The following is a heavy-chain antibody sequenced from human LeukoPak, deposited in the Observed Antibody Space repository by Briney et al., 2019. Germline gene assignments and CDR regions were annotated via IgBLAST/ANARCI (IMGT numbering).Heavy chain of an antibody. D-gene: IGHD6-19*01. CDR1: GFTFEDYA. CDR2: MCWKRGSI. V-gene: IGHV3-9*03. J-gene: IGHJ4*02. CDR3: AKDSRSAVAGSTRGFDY. Sequence: SLRLSCAASGFTFEDYAMQWGRQARGKGGEGVGGMCWKRGSIVYGDCEKGRFTISRDKEKNSLYVQKNSLRAEDMALYYCAKDSRSAVAGSTRGFDYWGQGTLVTVSS.